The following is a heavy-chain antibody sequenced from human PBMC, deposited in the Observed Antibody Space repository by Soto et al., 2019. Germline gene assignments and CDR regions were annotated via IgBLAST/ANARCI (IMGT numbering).Heavy chain of an antibody. Sequence: PSETLSLTCSVSGGSINSDDHYWTWIRQPPGKGLEWIGSIYYSGTTNYNPSLKSRITVSIDTSKNQFSLNLTSVTAADTALYDCARQRRAGYWFAPWGQGAPVTVAS. J-gene: IGHJ5*02. CDR1: GGSINSDDHY. V-gene: IGHV4-30-4*01. CDR2: IYYSGTT. CDR3: ARQRRAGYWFAP.